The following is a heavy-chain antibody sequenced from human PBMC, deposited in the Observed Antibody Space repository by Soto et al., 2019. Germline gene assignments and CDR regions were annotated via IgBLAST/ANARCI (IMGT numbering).Heavy chain of an antibody. CDR2: IRGSGGST. CDR1: GFTVSNNY. D-gene: IGHD3-10*01. Sequence: GGSLRLSCAASGFTVSNNYMSWVRQAPGKGLEWVSGIRGSGGSTYSADSVKGRFTISRDNTKNTLYLQMNSLRAEDTAGYYCAKAGSGNQNYYYGMDVWGQGTTVTVSS. V-gene: IGHV3-23*01. J-gene: IGHJ6*02. CDR3: AKAGSGNQNYYYGMDV.